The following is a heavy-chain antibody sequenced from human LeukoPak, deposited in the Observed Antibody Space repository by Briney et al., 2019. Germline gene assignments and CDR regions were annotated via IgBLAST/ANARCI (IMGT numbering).Heavy chain of an antibody. J-gene: IGHJ4*02. CDR3: ARHSAMSSSHDY. Sequence: GESLQISCKGSGYSFTDYWIAWVRQMPGKGVQWMGMIYPGDSDTRYSPSFQGQITMSADKSTNTAYLQWSSTKASDTAMYYCARHSAMSSSHDYWGQGTLVTVSS. V-gene: IGHV5-51*01. D-gene: IGHD6-13*01. CDR1: GYSFTDYW. CDR2: IYPGDSDT.